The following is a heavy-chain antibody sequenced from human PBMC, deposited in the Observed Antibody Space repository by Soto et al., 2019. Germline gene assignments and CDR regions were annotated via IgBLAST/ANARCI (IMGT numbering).Heavy chain of an antibody. Sequence: QVQLVESGGGVVQPGRSLRLSCAASGFTISSYGMHWVRQAPGKGLEWVAVISYDGSNKYYADSVKGRFTISRDNSKNTLYLQMNSLRAEDTAVYYCARDRGFPRLQYYFDYWGQGTLVTVSS. V-gene: IGHV3-30*03. J-gene: IGHJ4*02. CDR3: ARDRGFPRLQYYFDY. CDR1: GFTISSYG. D-gene: IGHD6-19*01. CDR2: ISYDGSNK.